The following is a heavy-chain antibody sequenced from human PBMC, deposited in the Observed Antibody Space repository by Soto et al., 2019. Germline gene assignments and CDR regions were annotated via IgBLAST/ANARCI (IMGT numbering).Heavy chain of an antibody. Sequence: GGSLRLSCAASGFTFSRYDMYWVRQATGKGLEWVSAIGTAADTYYPASVQGRFIISRENAKNSLYLQMNSLRAGDTAVYYCARSEQWLVSAFDIWGQGTMVTVSS. CDR2: IGTAADT. J-gene: IGHJ3*02. V-gene: IGHV3-13*04. D-gene: IGHD6-19*01. CDR3: ARSEQWLVSAFDI. CDR1: GFTFSRYD.